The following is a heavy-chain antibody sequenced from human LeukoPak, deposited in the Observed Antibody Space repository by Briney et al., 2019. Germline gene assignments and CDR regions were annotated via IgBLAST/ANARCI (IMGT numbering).Heavy chain of an antibody. V-gene: IGHV5-51*01. CDR2: IYPADSDT. D-gene: IGHD6-13*01. Sequence: GESLKISCKDSGDNFTNYWIGWVRQMPGKGLEWMGIIYPADSDTRYSPSFQGQVTISADKSVSTVYLQWSSLKASDTAMYYCARYSTLISGAGWVDYWGRGTLVTVSS. CDR1: GDNFTNYW. CDR3: ARYSTLISGAGWVDY. J-gene: IGHJ4*02.